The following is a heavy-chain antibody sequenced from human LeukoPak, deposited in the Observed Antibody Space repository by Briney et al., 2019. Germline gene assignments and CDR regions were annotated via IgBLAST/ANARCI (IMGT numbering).Heavy chain of an antibody. CDR2: IYYSGST. D-gene: IGHD6-6*01. CDR1: GGSVSSGSYY. Sequence: PSETLSLTCTVSGGSVSSGSYYWSWIRQPPGKGLEWIGYIYYSGSTNYNPSLKSRVTISVDTSKNQFSLKLSSVTAADTAVYYCARGTPFRERSSKYYFDYWGQGTLVTVSS. J-gene: IGHJ4*02. V-gene: IGHV4-61*01. CDR3: ARGTPFRERSSKYYFDY.